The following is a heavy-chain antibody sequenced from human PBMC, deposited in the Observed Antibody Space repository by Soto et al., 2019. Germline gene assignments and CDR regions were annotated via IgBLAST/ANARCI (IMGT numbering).Heavy chain of an antibody. J-gene: IGHJ6*02. CDR3: ARGGFGGYYDYSGIDV. V-gene: IGHV4-61*01. CDR1: GVSVTSGNYY. Sequence: QVQLQESGPGLVKPSETLSLTCTVSGVSVTSGNYYWTWIRQPPGKGLEWIAYIHHAGTTNFNPSLKGRSSISVATSKNQITLQLHSVTAADTAVYCFARGGFGGYYDYSGIDVWGRGTTVSISS. D-gene: IGHD3-10*01. CDR2: IHHAGTT.